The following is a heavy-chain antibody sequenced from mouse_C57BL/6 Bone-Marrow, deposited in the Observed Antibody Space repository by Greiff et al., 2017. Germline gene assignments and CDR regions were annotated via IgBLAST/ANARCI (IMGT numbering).Heavy chain of an antibody. CDR3: ASNYGYHDWFAY. V-gene: IGHV1-81*01. J-gene: IGHJ3*01. Sequence: QVQLKQSGAELARPGASVTLSCKASGYTFTSYGISWVKQRTGQGLEWIGEIYPRSGNTYYDEKFKGKATMTADKYSSTAYMELRSLTSEVSAVYISASNYGYHDWFAYWGQGTLVTVSA. D-gene: IGHD2-2*01. CDR1: GYTFTSYG. CDR2: IYPRSGNT.